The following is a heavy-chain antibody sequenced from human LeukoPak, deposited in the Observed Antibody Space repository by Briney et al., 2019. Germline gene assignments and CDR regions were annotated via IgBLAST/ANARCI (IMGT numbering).Heavy chain of an antibody. CDR3: ARVGQQLVPRYFDY. V-gene: IGHV4-34*01. J-gene: IGHJ4*02. D-gene: IGHD6-13*01. Sequence: SETLSLTCAVYGGSFSGYYWSWLRQPPGKGLEWIGEINHSGSTNYNPSLKSRVTISVDTSKNQFSLKLSSVTAADTAVYYCARVGQQLVPRYFDYWGQGTLVTVSS. CDR1: GGSFSGYY. CDR2: INHSGST.